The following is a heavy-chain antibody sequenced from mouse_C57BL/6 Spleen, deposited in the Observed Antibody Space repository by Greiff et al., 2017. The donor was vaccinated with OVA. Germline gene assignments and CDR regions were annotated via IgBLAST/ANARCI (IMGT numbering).Heavy chain of an antibody. D-gene: IGHD1-1*01. CDR3: ARHQDYGSSYVGGYFDV. J-gene: IGHJ1*03. CDR2: IWSDGST. V-gene: IGHV2-6-1*01. CDR1: GFSLTSYG. Sequence: VQLVESGPGLVAPSQSLSITCTVSGFSLTSYGVHWVRQPPGKGLEWLVVIWSDGSTTYNSALKSRLSISKDNSTSQVFLKMNSLQTDDTAMYYCARHQDYGSSYVGGYFDVWGTGTTVTVSS.